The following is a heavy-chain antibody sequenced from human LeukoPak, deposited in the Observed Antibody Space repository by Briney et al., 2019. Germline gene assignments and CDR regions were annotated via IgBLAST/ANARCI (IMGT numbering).Heavy chain of an antibody. CDR1: GFAFSSYW. Sequence: GGSPRLSCAASGFAFSSYWMYWVRQAPGKGLVWVSRISNDGTTTNYADSVKGRFTISRDNAKNTMYLQVNSLRTEDTAVYYCVRDGPLGSYVDYWGQGTLVTVSS. CDR3: VRDGPLGSYVDY. J-gene: IGHJ4*02. V-gene: IGHV3-74*01. CDR2: ISNDGTTT. D-gene: IGHD1-26*01.